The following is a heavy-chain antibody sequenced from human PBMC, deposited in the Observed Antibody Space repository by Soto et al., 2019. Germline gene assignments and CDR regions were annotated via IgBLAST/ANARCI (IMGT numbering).Heavy chain of an antibody. D-gene: IGHD3-9*01. CDR3: AKDLVLRYFDWLLSEARFYYYYGMDV. CDR2: ISGRGGST. CDR1: GFTFSSYA. Sequence: PGGSLRLSCAASGFTFSSYAMSWVRQAPGKGLEWVSGISGRGGSTYYADSVMGRFTISRDNSKNTLYLQMNSLRAEDTAVYYCAKDLVLRYFDWLLSEARFYYYYGMDVWGQGTTVTVSS. J-gene: IGHJ6*02. V-gene: IGHV3-23*01.